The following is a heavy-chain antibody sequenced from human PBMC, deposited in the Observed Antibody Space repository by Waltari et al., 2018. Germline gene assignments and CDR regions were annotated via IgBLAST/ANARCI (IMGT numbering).Heavy chain of an antibody. CDR3: ARDQSGWYSDY. V-gene: IGHV1-2*02. J-gene: IGHJ4*02. D-gene: IGHD6-19*01. Sequence: QVQLIQSGAEVKKPGSSVKVSCKASGGTFSRDAFDWVRQAPGQGLEWMGWINPNSGGTNYAQKFQGRVTMTRDTSISTAYMELSRLRSDDTAVYYCARDQSGWYSDYWGQGTLVTVSS. CDR2: INPNSGGT. CDR1: GGTFSRDA.